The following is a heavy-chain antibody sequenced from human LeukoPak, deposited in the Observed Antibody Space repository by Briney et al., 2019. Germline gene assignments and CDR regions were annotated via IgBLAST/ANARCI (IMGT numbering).Heavy chain of an antibody. Sequence: ASVKVSCKASGYTFTGYFMHWVRQAPGQGLEWMGWINPNSGGTNYAQKLQGRVTMTRDTSISTAYIILRRLTSDDTAVYYCARGPLEYCSGGSCYSGRNWFDPWGQGTLVTVSS. D-gene: IGHD2-15*01. CDR3: ARGPLEYCSGGSCYSGRNWFDP. J-gene: IGHJ5*02. CDR1: GYTFTGYF. V-gene: IGHV1-2*02. CDR2: INPNSGGT.